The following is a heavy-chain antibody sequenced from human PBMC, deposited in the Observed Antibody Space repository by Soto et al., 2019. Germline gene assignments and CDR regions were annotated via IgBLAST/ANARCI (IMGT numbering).Heavy chain of an antibody. CDR2: IIPIFGTA. CDR3: ARGRGGHSRSYFDY. D-gene: IGHD2-15*01. CDR1: GGTFSSYA. J-gene: IGHJ4*02. V-gene: IGHV1-69*01. Sequence: QVQLVQSGAEVKKPGSSVKVSCKASGGTFSSYAISWMRQAPGQGLEWMGGIIPIFGTANYAQKFQGRVTITADESTSTAYMELSSLRSEDTAVYYCARGRGGHSRSYFDYWGQGTLVTVSS.